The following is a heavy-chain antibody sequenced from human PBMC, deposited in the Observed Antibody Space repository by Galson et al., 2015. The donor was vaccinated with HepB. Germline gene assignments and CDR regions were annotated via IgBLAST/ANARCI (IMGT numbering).Heavy chain of an antibody. CDR1: GYSLTESS. J-gene: IGHJ3*02. Sequence: SVKVSCKVYGYSLTESSMYWVRQAPGKGLEWMGDFDPEDGEIVYAQKFKGRVSMTEDTSAETAYMELSSLRSEDTAVYYCAMDSFTSYYGSGTPRGAFDIWGQGTMVTVSS. CDR3: AMDSFTSYYGSGTPRGAFDI. CDR2: FDPEDGEI. D-gene: IGHD3-10*01. V-gene: IGHV1-24*01.